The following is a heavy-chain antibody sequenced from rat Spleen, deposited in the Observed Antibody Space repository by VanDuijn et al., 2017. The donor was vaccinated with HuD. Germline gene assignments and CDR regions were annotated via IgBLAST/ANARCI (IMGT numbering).Heavy chain of an antibody. V-gene: IGHV5-22*01. CDR2: ISYEGSST. CDR1: GFTFSDYY. D-gene: IGHD1-12*02. J-gene: IGHJ4*01. Sequence: EVQLVESGGGLVQPGRSMKLSCAASGFTFSDYYMAWVRQAPKKGLAWVASISYEGSSTYYGDSVKGRFTISRDNAKSNLYLQSNSLRSEDTATYYCARMIYYYDGTYYPYVMDGWGKGASVTVSS. CDR3: ARMIYYYDGTYYPYVMDG.